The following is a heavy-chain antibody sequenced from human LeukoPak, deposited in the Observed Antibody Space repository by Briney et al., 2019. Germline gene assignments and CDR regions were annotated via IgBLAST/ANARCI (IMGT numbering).Heavy chain of an antibody. J-gene: IGHJ4*02. CDR1: GFTVSSNH. Sequence: GGSLRLSCAASGFTVSSNHMSWVRQAPGKGLEWVAVTVGGGDGTYYADSVKGRFTISRDNSNNTLYLQMNSLRAEDTAVYYCAKMGGSGWYPQIDYWGQGTLVTVSS. CDR2: TVGGGDGT. CDR3: AKMGGSGWYPQIDY. D-gene: IGHD6-19*01. V-gene: IGHV3-23*01.